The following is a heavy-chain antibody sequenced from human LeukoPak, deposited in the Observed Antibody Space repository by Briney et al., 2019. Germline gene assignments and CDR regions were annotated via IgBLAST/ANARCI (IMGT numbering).Heavy chain of an antibody. V-gene: IGHV2-5*02. CDR2: IYWDDDK. CDR1: GFSLSTSGVG. CDR3: AHSLTTVTYFDY. J-gene: IGHJ4*02. Sequence: SGPTLVKPTQTLTLTCTFSGFSLSTSGVGVGWIRQPPGKALEWLALIYWDDDKRYSPPLKSRLTITKDTSKNQVVLTMTYMDPVDTATYYCAHSLTTVTYFDYWGQGTLVTVSS. D-gene: IGHD4-17*01.